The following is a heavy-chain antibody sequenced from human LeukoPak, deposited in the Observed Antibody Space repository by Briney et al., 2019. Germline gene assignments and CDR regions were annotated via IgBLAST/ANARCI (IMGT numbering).Heavy chain of an antibody. Sequence: GGSLRLSCAASGFTFSSYWMHWVRQAPGKGLVWVSRINSDGSSTSYADSVKGRFTISRDNSKNTLYLQMNSLRAEDTAVYYCAKDGSKYYYGSGSYYDYWGQGTLVTVSS. CDR2: INSDGSST. V-gene: IGHV3-74*01. CDR3: AKDGSKYYYGSGSYYDY. D-gene: IGHD3-10*01. CDR1: GFTFSSYW. J-gene: IGHJ4*02.